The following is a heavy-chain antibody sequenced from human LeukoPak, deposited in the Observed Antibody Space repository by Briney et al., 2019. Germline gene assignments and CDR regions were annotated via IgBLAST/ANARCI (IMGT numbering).Heavy chain of an antibody. CDR3: ARYSYGYKAFDY. CDR1: GYTFTGYY. CDR2: INPSGGST. D-gene: IGHD5-18*01. V-gene: IGHV1-46*01. Sequence: ASVKVSCKASGYTFTGYYMHWVRQAPGQGLEWMGIINPSGGSTSYAQKFQGRVTMTRDTSTSTVYMELSSLRSEDTAVYYCARYSYGYKAFDYWGQGTLVTVSS. J-gene: IGHJ4*02.